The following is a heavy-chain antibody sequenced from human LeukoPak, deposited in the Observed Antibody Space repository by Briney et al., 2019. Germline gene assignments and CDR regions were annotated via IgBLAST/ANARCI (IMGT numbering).Heavy chain of an antibody. Sequence: SETLSLTCAVYGGSFSGYYWTLIRQTPGKGLEWIGEISHTGLTGSNPSPKSRVTIFVDSSKKQFSLRMTSVTAADTGVYYCARVPDITARPCDTWGSGTLVTVSS. CDR2: ISHTGLT. CDR3: ARVPDITARPCDT. D-gene: IGHD1-1*01. V-gene: IGHV4-34*01. J-gene: IGHJ5*02. CDR1: GGSFSGYY.